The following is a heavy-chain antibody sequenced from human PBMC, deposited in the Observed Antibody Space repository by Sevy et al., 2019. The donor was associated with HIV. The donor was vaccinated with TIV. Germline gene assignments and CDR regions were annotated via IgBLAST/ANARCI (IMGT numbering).Heavy chain of an antibody. V-gene: IGHV1-18*01. CDR2: ISAYNGNT. J-gene: IGHJ4*02. CDR1: GYTFTSYG. Sequence: ASVNVSCKASGYTFTSYGISWVRQAPGQGLEWMGWISAYNGNTNYAQKLQGRVTMTTDTSTSTAYMELRSPRSDDTAVYYCARDTPLNLYSSSWYSGGDFDYWGQGTLVTVSS. CDR3: ARDTPLNLYSSSWYSGGDFDY. D-gene: IGHD6-13*01.